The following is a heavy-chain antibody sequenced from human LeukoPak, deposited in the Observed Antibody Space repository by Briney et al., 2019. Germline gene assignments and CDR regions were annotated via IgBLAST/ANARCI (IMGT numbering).Heavy chain of an antibody. CDR3: AKGGVAATVYNWFDP. D-gene: IGHD6-13*01. Sequence: GGSLTLSCAASGFTFDDYAMHWVRQAPGKGLEWVSLISGDGGSTYYADSVKGRFTISRDNSKNSLYLQMNSLRTEDTALYYCAKGGVAATVYNWFDPWGQGTLVTVSS. CDR1: GFTFDDYA. J-gene: IGHJ5*02. CDR2: ISGDGGST. V-gene: IGHV3-43*02.